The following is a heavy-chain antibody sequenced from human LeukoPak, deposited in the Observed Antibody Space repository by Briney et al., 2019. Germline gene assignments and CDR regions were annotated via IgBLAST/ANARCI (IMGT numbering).Heavy chain of an antibody. CDR1: GYTFTGYY. CDR2: INPSGGST. J-gene: IGHJ4*02. CDR3: ARDSGIGGSGWYGEDSFDY. Sequence: ASVKVSCKASGYTFTGYYMHWVRQAPGQGLEWMGIINPSGGSTSYAQQFQGRVTMTRDMSTSTVYMELSSLRSEDTAVYYCARDSGIGGSGWYGEDSFDYWGQGTLVTVSS. V-gene: IGHV1-46*01. D-gene: IGHD6-19*01.